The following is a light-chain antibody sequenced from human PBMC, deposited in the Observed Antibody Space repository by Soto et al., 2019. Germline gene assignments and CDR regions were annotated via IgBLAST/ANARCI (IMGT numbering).Light chain of an antibody. CDR3: LLYYGGAQLV. CDR2: TTN. J-gene: IGLJ3*02. V-gene: IGLV7-43*01. CDR1: TGAVTSGNY. Sequence: VVTQEPSLTVSPGGTVTLTCASSTGAVTSGNYPSWFQQKPGQTPRTLIYTTNSRHSWTPARFSGSLLGDKAALTLSGVQPEDDADYYCLLYYGGAQLVFGGGTKLTVL.